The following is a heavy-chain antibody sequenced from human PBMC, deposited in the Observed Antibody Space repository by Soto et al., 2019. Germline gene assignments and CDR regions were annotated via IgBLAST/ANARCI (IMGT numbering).Heavy chain of an antibody. Sequence: GGSLRLSCAASGFTFSSYAMSWVRQAPGEGLEWVSTIGGSDENTYYADSVKGRFTISRDNSKNTLYLQMSSLRVEDTAVYYCAKASSDYNMWFDPWGQGTLVTVSS. CDR2: IGGSDENT. CDR3: AKASSDYNMWFDP. J-gene: IGHJ5*02. V-gene: IGHV3-23*01. CDR1: GFTFSSYA. D-gene: IGHD3-22*01.